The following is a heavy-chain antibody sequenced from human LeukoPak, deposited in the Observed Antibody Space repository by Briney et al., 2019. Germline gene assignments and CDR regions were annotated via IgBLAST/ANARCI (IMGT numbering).Heavy chain of an antibody. CDR1: GFTFSDYI. CDR3: TRDGGDSINTAFDI. D-gene: IGHD3-16*01. CDR2: IRRGSNSYTT. V-gene: IGHV3-72*01. Sequence: PAGSLRLSCAASGFTFSDYILDWVRQAPGKGLEWVGRIRRGSNSYTTEYAASVKARFIISRDDSQNSLFLHMYSLKTEDTAVYYCTRDGGDSINTAFDIWGRGTMVTVSS. J-gene: IGHJ3*02.